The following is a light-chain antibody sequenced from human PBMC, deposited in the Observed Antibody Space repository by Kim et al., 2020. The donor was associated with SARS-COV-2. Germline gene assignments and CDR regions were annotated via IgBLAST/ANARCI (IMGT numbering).Light chain of an antibody. V-gene: IGLV3-1*01. CDR3: QAWDSTIHVV. CDR1: KLGDKY. CDR2: QDT. Sequence: SYELTQPPSVSVSPGQTASVTCSGDKLGDKYVCWYQQKPGQSPVLVIYQDTKRPSGIPERFSGSTSDNTATLTISETQPVDEADYYCQAWDSTIHVVFGGGTQLTVL. J-gene: IGLJ2*01.